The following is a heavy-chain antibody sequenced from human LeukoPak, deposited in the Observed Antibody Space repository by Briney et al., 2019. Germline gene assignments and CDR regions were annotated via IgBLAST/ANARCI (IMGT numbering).Heavy chain of an antibody. CDR3: ARHTKYSSSSRVFDY. V-gene: IGHV5-51*01. D-gene: IGHD6-6*01. J-gene: IGHJ4*02. CDR2: IYPGDSDT. Sequence: GESLKISCKGSGYSFTSYWIGWVRQMPGKGLEWMGIIYPGDSDTRYSPSFQGQVTISADKSITTAYLQWSSLKASDTAMYYCARHTKYSSSSRVFDYWGQGTLVTVSS. CDR1: GYSFTSYW.